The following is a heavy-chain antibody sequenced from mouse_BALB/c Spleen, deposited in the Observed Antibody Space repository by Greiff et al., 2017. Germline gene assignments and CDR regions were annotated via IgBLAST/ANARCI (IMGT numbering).Heavy chain of an antibody. Sequence: EVQLVESGGGLVKPGGSLKLSCAASGFTFSDYYMYWVRQTPEKRLEWVATISDGGSYTYYPDSVKGRFTISRDNAKNNLYLQMSSLKSEDTAMYYCARDLKVTTATWFAYWGQGTLVTVSA. CDR1: GFTFSDYY. D-gene: IGHD1-2*01. V-gene: IGHV5-4*02. CDR2: ISDGGSYT. CDR3: ARDLKVTTATWFAY. J-gene: IGHJ3*01.